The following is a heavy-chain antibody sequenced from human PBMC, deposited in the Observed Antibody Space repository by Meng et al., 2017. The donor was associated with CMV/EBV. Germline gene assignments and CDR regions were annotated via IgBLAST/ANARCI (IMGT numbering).Heavy chain of an antibody. D-gene: IGHD6-19*01. CDR2: INHSGST. J-gene: IGHJ5*02. CDR3: ARGRAVAGRGWFDP. V-gene: IGHV4-34*01. Sequence: SETLSLTCAVYGGSFSGYYWSWIRQPPGKGLEWIGEINHSGSTNYNPSLKSRVTISVDTSKNQFSLKLSSVTAADTAVYYCARGRAVAGRGWFDPWGQGTLVTV. CDR1: GGSFSGYY.